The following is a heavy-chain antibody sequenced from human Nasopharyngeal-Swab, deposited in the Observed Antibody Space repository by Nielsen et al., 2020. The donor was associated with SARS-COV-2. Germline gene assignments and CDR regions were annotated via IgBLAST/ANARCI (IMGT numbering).Heavy chain of an antibody. D-gene: IGHD3-22*01. J-gene: IGHJ4*02. CDR2: IKHDGSEK. Sequence: GESLKISCAASAFTFSGYWMNWVRQAPGKGLEWVASIKHDGSEKYYVDPVKGRFTISRDNAKNSLYLQMNSLRVEDTAVYYCARVPGGYDSSGYYFDQWGQGTLVTVSS. V-gene: IGHV3-7*01. CDR1: AFTFSGYW. CDR3: ARVPGGYDSSGYYFDQ.